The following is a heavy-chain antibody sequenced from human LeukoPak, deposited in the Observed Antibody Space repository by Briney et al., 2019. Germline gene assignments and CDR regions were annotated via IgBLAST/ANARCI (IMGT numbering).Heavy chain of an antibody. CDR1: SFIFNNYG. Sequence: ASVKVSCKASSFIFNNYGISWVRQAPGQGLEWMGWSSSYNGNTNYAQKLRGRVTMTTDSSTSTAYMELRSLRSDDTAVYYCARRSPEDIVVVPAAIRVFFYYYYMDVWGKGSTVTVSS. CDR2: SSSYNGNT. J-gene: IGHJ6*03. D-gene: IGHD2-2*01. V-gene: IGHV1-18*01. CDR3: ARRSPEDIVVVPAAIRVFFYYYYMDV.